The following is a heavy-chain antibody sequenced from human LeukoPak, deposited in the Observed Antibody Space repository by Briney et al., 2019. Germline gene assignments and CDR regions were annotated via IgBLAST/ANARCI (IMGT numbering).Heavy chain of an antibody. Sequence: ASVKVSCKASGYTFTGSYIHWVRQAPGQGLEWMGWINPDSGGTDSAQKFRGRLTMTRDTSISTGYMDLSGLTSDDAAIYYCARAPFCGVGRPPTIDYWGQGTLVTVSS. CDR1: GYTFTGSY. D-gene: IGHD2-21*01. V-gene: IGHV1-2*02. CDR2: INPDSGGT. J-gene: IGHJ4*02. CDR3: ARAPFCGVGRPPTIDY.